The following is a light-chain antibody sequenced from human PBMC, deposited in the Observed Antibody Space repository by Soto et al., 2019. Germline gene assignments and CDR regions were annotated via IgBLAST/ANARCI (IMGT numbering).Light chain of an antibody. CDR2: AAS. Sequence: DIQMTQSPSSLSASIGDRVTITCRASQSISTHLNWYRQRPGKAPNLLIYAASSLQSGVPSRFSGSGSGTDFTLTISSLQPEDFATYYCQQSYSTPITFGQGTRLEIK. CDR1: QSISTH. CDR3: QQSYSTPIT. V-gene: IGKV1-39*01. J-gene: IGKJ5*01.